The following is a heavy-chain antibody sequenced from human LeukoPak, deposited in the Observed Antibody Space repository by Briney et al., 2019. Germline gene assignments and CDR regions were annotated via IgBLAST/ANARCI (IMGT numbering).Heavy chain of an antibody. Sequence: ASVKVSCKASGYTFTSYDINGVRQATGQGLEWMGWMNTNSGNTGYAQKFQGRVTMTSNTSISTAYMELSSLRSEDTAVYYCAREPKLGNYYYYGMDVWGQGTTVTVSS. V-gene: IGHV1-8*01. CDR1: GYTFTSYD. D-gene: IGHD6-6*01. J-gene: IGHJ6*02. CDR2: MNTNSGNT. CDR3: AREPKLGNYYYYGMDV.